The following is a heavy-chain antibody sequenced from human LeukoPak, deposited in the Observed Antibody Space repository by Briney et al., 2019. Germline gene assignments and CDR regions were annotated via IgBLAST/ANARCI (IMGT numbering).Heavy chain of an antibody. CDR3: AKGVGDYYYGMDV. J-gene: IGHJ6*02. CDR2: ISGSGGST. CDR1: GFTFSSYA. V-gene: IGHV3-23*01. D-gene: IGHD4-17*01. Sequence: GGSLGLSCAASGFTFSSYAMSWVRQAPGKGLEWVSAISGSGGSTYYADSVKGRFTISRDNSKNTLYLQMNSLRAEDTAVYYCAKGVGDYYYGMDVWGQGTTVTVSS.